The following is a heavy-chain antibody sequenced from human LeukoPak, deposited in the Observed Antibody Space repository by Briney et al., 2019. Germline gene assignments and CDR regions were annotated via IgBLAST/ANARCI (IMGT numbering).Heavy chain of an antibody. CDR2: ISAYNGNT. D-gene: IGHD3-16*01. CDR3: AGGATYSSDAFDI. Sequence: ASVKVSCKASGDTFSSYAISWVRQAPGQGLEWMGWISAYNGNTNYAQNLQGRVTMTTDTSTSTAYMELRSLRSDETAVYYCAGGATYSSDAFDIWGQGTMVTVSS. CDR1: GDTFSSYA. J-gene: IGHJ3*02. V-gene: IGHV1-18*01.